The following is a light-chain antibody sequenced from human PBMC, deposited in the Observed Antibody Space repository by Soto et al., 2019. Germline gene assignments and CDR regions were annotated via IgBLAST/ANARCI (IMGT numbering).Light chain of an antibody. CDR2: AAS. CDR1: QSVGSQ. CDR3: QQYNTWPLT. V-gene: IGKV3-15*01. Sequence: EIVMTQSPATLSVSPGERATRSCRASQSVGSQIAWYQQRPGQAPRLLVHAASTRATAIPASFSGSGSGTEFTLTISSLQSEDFAVYYCQQYNTWPLTFGGGTKVEIK. J-gene: IGKJ4*01.